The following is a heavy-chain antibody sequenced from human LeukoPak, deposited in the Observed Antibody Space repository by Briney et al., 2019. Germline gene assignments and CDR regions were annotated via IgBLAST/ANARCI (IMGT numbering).Heavy chain of an antibody. CDR3: ARHGFWSGYEKNGFHI. CDR2: IYPGDSYT. J-gene: IGHJ3*02. D-gene: IGHD3-3*01. V-gene: IGHV5-51*01. Sequence: GESLKISCHGSENSFTAFWVGWVRQRPGKGLGWMGMIYPGDSYTKYSPSFRGQVTISADKSMTPAYLQWSSLKASDPAMYYCARHGFWSGYEKNGFHIWGQGTLVTVSS. CDR1: ENSFTAFW.